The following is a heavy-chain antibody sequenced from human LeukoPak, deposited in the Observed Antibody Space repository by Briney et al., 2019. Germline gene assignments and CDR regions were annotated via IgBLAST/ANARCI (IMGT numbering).Heavy chain of an antibody. CDR1: GYTFTSYG. J-gene: IGHJ6*03. CDR3: ARLGLYCSGGSCYAAMDV. V-gene: IGHV1-18*01. Sequence: GASVKVSCKASGYTFTSYGISWVRQAPGQGLEWMGWISAYNGNTNYAQKLQGRVTMTTDTSTSTAYMELRSLRSEDTAVYYCARLGLYCSGGSCYAAMDVWGKGTTVTVSS. D-gene: IGHD2-15*01. CDR2: ISAYNGNT.